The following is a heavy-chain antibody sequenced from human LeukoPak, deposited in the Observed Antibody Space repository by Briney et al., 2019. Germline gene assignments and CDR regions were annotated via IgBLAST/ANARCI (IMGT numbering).Heavy chain of an antibody. CDR1: GFTFSSYW. J-gene: IGHJ6*02. CDR3: ARDFRNLGLDV. CDR2: INGDGSTT. Sequence: GGSLRLSCAASGFTFSSYWVYWVRQAPGKGLVWVSRINGDGSTTDHADSVRGRFTISRDNAKNTLYLQMNSLRVEDTAIYYCARDFRNLGLDVWGQGTTVTVSS. D-gene: IGHD1-14*01. V-gene: IGHV3-74*01.